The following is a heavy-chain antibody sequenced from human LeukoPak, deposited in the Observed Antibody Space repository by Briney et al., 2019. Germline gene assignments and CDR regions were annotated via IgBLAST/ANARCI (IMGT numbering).Heavy chain of an antibody. J-gene: IGHJ4*02. V-gene: IGHV3-33*08. Sequence: PGRSLRLSCAASGFTFNIYGMQWVRQAPGKGLEWVAVIWYDGTNKYYADSVKGRFTISRDNSKNTLYLQMNSLRAEDTAVYYCARDRSPRSSGSPSSHWGQGTLVTVSS. CDR3: ARDRSPRSSGSPSSH. CDR1: GFTFNIYG. CDR2: IWYDGTNK. D-gene: IGHD3-10*01.